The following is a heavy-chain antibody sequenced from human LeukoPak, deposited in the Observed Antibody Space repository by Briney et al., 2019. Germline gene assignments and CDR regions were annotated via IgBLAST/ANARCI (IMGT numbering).Heavy chain of an antibody. CDR3: AKCLRSGWYAPSH. J-gene: IGHJ1*01. CDR1: GFTFSSYA. V-gene: IGHV3-23*01. D-gene: IGHD6-13*01. CDR2: ISGSGGST. Sequence: GGSLRLSCAASGFTFSSYAMNWVRQAPGKGLEWVSAISGSGGSTYYADSVTGRFTITRNNSKNTLYLHMNSLRAEDTAVYYCAKCLRSGWYAPSHWGQGTLVPVSS.